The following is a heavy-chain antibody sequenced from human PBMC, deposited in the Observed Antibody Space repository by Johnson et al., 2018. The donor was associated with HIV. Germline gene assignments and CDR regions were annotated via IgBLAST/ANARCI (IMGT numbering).Heavy chain of an antibody. CDR2: ITIDGDDT. V-gene: IGHV3-23*04. J-gene: IGHJ3*02. CDR1: GFPFSRFV. D-gene: IGHD1-26*01. CDR3: ARVMGATQVMGAFDI. Sequence: VQLVESGGGLVQPGGSLSLSCAGSGFPFSRFVMTWVRQAPGKGLEWVSAITIDGDDTNYADSVKGRFIISRDNSKNTLYLQMNSLRAEDTAVYYCARVMGATQVMGAFDIWGQGTMVTVSS.